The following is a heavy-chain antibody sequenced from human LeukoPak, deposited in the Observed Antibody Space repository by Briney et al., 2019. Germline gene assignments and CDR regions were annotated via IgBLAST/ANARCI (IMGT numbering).Heavy chain of an antibody. D-gene: IGHD3-22*01. Sequence: ASVKVSCKASGYTFTSYAMHWVRQAPGQRLEWMGWINAGNGNTKYSQKFQGRVTITRDTSASTAYMELSSLRSEDTAVYYCARGGYYYPDLAPNAFDIWGQGTTVTVSS. J-gene: IGHJ3*02. CDR3: ARGGYYYPDLAPNAFDI. CDR2: INAGNGNT. CDR1: GYTFTSYA. V-gene: IGHV1-3*01.